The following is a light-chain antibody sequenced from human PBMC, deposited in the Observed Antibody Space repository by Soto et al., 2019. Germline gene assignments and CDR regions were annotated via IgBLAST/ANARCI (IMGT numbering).Light chain of an antibody. CDR2: DAS. CDR3: QQYNSYRWT. Sequence: DSQMAQSPSSLCASVGDRVTITCRASRSISSWLAWYQQKPGKAPKVLIYDASSLESGVPSRFSGSGSGTEFTLTISSLHPDDFATYYCQQYNSYRWTFGQGTTVDIK. J-gene: IGKJ1*01. CDR1: RSISSW. V-gene: IGKV1-5*01.